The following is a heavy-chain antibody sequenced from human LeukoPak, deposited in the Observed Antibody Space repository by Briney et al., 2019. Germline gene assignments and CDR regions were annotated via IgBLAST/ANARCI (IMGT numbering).Heavy chain of an antibody. CDR1: GYSISSGYY. Sequence: SETLSLTCTVSGYSISSGYYWGWIRQPPGKGLEWIGSIYHSGSTYYNPSLKSRVTISVDTSKDQFSLKLSSVTAADTAVYYCARVGYYDSSGYYYVLFDYWGQGTLVTVSS. D-gene: IGHD3-22*01. J-gene: IGHJ4*02. V-gene: IGHV4-38-2*02. CDR3: ARVGYYDSSGYYYVLFDY. CDR2: IYHSGST.